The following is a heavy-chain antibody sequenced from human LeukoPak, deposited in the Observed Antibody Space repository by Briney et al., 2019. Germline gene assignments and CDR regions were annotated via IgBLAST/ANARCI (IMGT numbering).Heavy chain of an antibody. J-gene: IGHJ5*02. CDR3: ARGRRGRYCCGGSCYHWFDP. CDR2: MNPNSGNT. D-gene: IGHD2-15*01. V-gene: IGHV1-8*01. CDR1: GYTFTSYD. Sequence: ASVKVSCKASGYTFTSYDINWVRQATGQGLEWMGWMNPNSGNTGYAQKFQGRVTMTRNTSISTAYMELSSLRSEDTAVYYCARGRRGRYCCGGSCYHWFDPWGQGTLVTVSS.